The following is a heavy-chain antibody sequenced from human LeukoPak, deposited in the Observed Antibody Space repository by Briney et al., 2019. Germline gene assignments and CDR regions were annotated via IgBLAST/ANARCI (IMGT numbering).Heavy chain of an antibody. CDR2: IHPGDSET. D-gene: IGHD5-12*01. Sequence: GESLKISCEGSGYRFNNYWIGWVRQMPGKGLEWMGIIHPGDSETRYSPSFKGQVTMSADKSISTAYLQWSSLNVSDTAMYYCAGAYTAYDAFDYWGQGTLVIVSS. CDR3: AGAYTAYDAFDY. J-gene: IGHJ4*02. CDR1: GYRFNNYW. V-gene: IGHV5-51*01.